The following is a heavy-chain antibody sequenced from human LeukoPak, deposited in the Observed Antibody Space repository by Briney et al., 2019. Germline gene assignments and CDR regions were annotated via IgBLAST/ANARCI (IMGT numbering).Heavy chain of an antibody. Sequence: SQTLSLTCAVSGFPISTYYLSWIRQPPAKGMEWIGFIYYTGSTNYNHSLKSRVTISLDTSKNQFSLRLTSVTEADTAVYYCAGGTEGRRYFDLWGRGALLTV. CDR1: GFPISTYY. J-gene: IGHJ2*01. CDR3: AGGTEGRRYFDL. V-gene: IGHV4-59*01. CDR2: IYYTGST.